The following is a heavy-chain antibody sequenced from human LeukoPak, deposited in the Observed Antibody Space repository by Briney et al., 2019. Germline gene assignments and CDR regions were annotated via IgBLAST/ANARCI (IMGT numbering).Heavy chain of an antibody. Sequence: GGSLRLSCAASGFTFSSYAMSWVRQAPGKGLEWVSAISGSGGSTYYADSVKGRFTISRDNSKNTLYLQMNSLRAEDTAVYYCANDPDYYYYGMDVWGQGTTVTVSS. CDR1: GFTFSSYA. CDR2: ISGSGGST. J-gene: IGHJ6*02. V-gene: IGHV3-23*01. CDR3: ANDPDYYYYGMDV.